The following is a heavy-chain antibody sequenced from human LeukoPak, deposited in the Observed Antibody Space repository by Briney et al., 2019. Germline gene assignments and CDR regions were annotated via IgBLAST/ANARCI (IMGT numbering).Heavy chain of an antibody. CDR3: ARFTYDGHGKNHYLDY. CDR1: GGSITSYY. Sequence: SETLSLTCTVSGGSITSYYWSWIRQPPGKGLEWIGYIHSSGSTNYNPSLKSRLTILVDPSKNQFSLRLSSVTAADTAIYYCARFTYDGHGKNHYLDYWGRGNLVTVSS. J-gene: IGHJ4*02. CDR2: IHSSGST. D-gene: IGHD5-12*01. V-gene: IGHV4-59*08.